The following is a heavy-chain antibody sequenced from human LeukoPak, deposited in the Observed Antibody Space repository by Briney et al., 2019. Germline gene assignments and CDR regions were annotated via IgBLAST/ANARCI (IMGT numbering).Heavy chain of an antibody. CDR2: INPNSGGT. V-gene: IGHV1-2*02. CDR1: GYTFTCHY. D-gene: IGHD4-23*01. CDR3: ARDFTVVTAFDY. J-gene: IGHJ4*02. Sequence: ASVKVSCKASGYTFTCHYIHWVRQAPGQGLEWMGRINPNSGGTKSAENFQGRVTMTRDTSISTAYMELSSLRSDDTAVYYCARDFTVVTAFDYWGQGTLVTVSS.